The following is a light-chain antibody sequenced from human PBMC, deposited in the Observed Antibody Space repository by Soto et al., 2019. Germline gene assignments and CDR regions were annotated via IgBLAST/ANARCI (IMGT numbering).Light chain of an antibody. CDR2: AAS. CDR3: QQSYTIPYT. J-gene: IGKJ2*01. CDR1: QSISTY. V-gene: IGKV1-39*01. Sequence: DIQMTQSPSSLPASVGDRVTLTCRASQSISTYLNWYQQKQGKAPKLLIYAASSLQSGVPSRLSGSGSGTDFTLTISSLQPEDFATYYCQQSYTIPYTFGQGTKLEIK.